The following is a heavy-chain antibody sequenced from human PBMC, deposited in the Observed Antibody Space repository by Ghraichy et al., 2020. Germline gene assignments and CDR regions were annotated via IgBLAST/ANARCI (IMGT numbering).Heavy chain of an antibody. J-gene: IGHJ4*02. CDR3: ARSIEELGMYYLDY. D-gene: IGHD7-27*01. V-gene: IGHV3-7*01. Sequence: GGSLRLSCAASGFTFSSYWMTWVRQAPGRGLEWVANINQAGSENYYVDSVKGRFTISRDNAEISLYLQMNSLRADDTAVYYCARSIEELGMYYLDYWGQGTLVTVSS. CDR1: GFTFSSYW. CDR2: INQAGSEN.